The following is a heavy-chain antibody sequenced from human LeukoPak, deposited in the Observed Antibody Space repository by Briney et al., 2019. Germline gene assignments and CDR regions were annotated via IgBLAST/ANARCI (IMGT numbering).Heavy chain of an antibody. D-gene: IGHD2-21*02. CDR2: IYTSGST. CDR3: VRLPGGDSSSVVAFDI. J-gene: IGHJ3*02. CDR1: GGSISSYY. V-gene: IGHV4-59*10. Sequence: SETLFLTCAVSGGSISSYYWSWIRQPAGKGLEWIGRIYTSGSTNYNPSLKSRVTMSVDTSKNQFSLKLSSVTAADTAVYYCVRLPGGDSSSVVAFDIWGQGTMVTVSS.